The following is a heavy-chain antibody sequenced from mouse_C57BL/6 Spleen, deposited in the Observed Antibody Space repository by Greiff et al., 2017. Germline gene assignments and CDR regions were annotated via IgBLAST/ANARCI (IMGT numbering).Heavy chain of an antibody. V-gene: IGHV2-2*01. J-gene: IGHJ1*03. CDR2: IWSGGST. CDR3: ARNSVVDWYFDV. D-gene: IGHD1-1*01. Sequence: QVHVKQSGPGLVQPSQSLSITCTVSGFSLTSYGVHWVRQSPGKGLEWLGVIWSGGSTDYNAAFISRLSISKDNSKSQVFFKMNSLQADDTAIYYCARNSVVDWYFDVWGTGTTVTVSS. CDR1: GFSLTSYG.